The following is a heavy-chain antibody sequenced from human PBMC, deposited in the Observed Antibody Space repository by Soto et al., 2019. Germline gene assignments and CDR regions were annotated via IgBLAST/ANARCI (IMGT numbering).Heavy chain of an antibody. Sequence: SKTLSLTCSVYVGSFSGYYWSWGRQPPGKGLEWIGEINHSGSTNYNPSLKSRVTISVDTSKNQFSLKLSSVTAADTAVYYCARGYNWNYFRYNWFDPWGQGTLVTVSS. V-gene: IGHV4-34*01. J-gene: IGHJ5*02. CDR2: INHSGST. D-gene: IGHD1-7*01. CDR1: VGSFSGYY. CDR3: ARGYNWNYFRYNWFDP.